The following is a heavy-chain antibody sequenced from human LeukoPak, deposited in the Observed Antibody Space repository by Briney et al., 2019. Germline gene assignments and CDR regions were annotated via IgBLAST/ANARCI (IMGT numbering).Heavy chain of an antibody. J-gene: IGHJ4*02. D-gene: IGHD5-18*01. CDR2: MQSTGNS. V-gene: IGHV4-59*01. CDR1: GAYISTYH. Sequence: SETLSLICSVSGAYISTYHWNWIRKPPGRGLEWIGFMQSTGNSNYSPSLRSRVTMFVDTSKNQISLRLSSVSAADTAIYYCARDRQHSYGRYFDYWGKGILVTVSS. CDR3: ARDRQHSYGRYFDY.